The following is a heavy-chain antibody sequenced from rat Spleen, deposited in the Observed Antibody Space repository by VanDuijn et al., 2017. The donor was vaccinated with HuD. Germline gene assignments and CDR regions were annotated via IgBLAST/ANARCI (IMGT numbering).Heavy chain of an antibody. Sequence: EVQLVESGGGLVQPGRSLKLSCAASGFTFSDYGVAWVRQAPTKGLEWVATISYGDSSGHSSTYYRDSVKGRFPISRDNAKSTLSLQMDSLRSEDTATYYCATGGYYDGYYHVGFAYWGQGTLVTVSS. CDR3: ATGGYYDGYYHVGFAY. CDR1: GFTFSDYG. J-gene: IGHJ3*01. CDR2: ISYGDSSGHSST. V-gene: IGHV5-29*01. D-gene: IGHD1-12*03.